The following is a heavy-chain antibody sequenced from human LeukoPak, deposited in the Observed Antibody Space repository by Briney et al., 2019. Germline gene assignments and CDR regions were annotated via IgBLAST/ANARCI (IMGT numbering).Heavy chain of an antibody. Sequence: GGSLRLSCAASGFSFSTYWMSWVRQAPGKGLEWVANIKPDGSEKYYVASVKGRFTISRDNAKNSLYLQMNSLRAEDTAVFYCAGGPRSFDYWGQEALVTVSS. CDR3: AGGPRSFDY. CDR1: GFSFSTYW. J-gene: IGHJ4*01. CDR2: IKPDGSEK. V-gene: IGHV3-7*05.